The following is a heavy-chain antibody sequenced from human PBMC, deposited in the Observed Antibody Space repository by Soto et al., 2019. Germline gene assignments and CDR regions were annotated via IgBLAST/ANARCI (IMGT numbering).Heavy chain of an antibody. J-gene: IGHJ3*02. CDR1: GGSISSYY. D-gene: IGHD2-15*01. CDR2: IYYSGST. V-gene: IGHV4-59*01. Sequence: PSETLSLTCTVSGGSISSYYWSWIRQPPGKGLEWIGYIYYSGSTNYNPSLKSRVTISVDTSKNQFSLKLSSVTAADTAVYYCARDKGYCSGGSCYSFAAFDIWGQGTMVTVSS. CDR3: ARDKGYCSGGSCYSFAAFDI.